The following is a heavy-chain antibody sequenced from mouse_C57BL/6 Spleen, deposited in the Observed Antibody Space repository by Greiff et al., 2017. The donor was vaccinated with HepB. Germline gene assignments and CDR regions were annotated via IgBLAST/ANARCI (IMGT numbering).Heavy chain of an antibody. CDR2: IDPSDSYT. J-gene: IGHJ2*01. V-gene: IGHV1-69*01. D-gene: IGHD1-1*01. Sequence: QVQLQQSGAELVMPGASVKLSCKASGYTFTSYWMHWVKQRPGQGLEWIGEIDPSDSYTNYNQKFKGKSTLTVDKSSSTAYMQLSSLTSEDSAVYYCARRGYYGSSYDYFDYWGQGTTLTVSS. CDR3: ARRGYYGSSYDYFDY. CDR1: GYTFTSYW.